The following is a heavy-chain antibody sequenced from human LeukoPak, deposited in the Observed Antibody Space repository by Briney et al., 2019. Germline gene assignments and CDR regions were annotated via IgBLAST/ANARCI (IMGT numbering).Heavy chain of an antibody. CDR2: IYPGDSDT. V-gene: IGHV5-51*01. CDR1: GYSFTSYW. D-gene: IGHD3-10*01. CDR3: ARSSAMTYNGPRDY. J-gene: IGHJ4*02. Sequence: GESLQISFKGSGYSFTSYWIGWGRPMPGKGLEGGGIIYPGDSDTRYSPSFQGQVTISADKSISTAFLQWSSLQASDTAMYYCARSSAMTYNGPRDYWGQGTLVTVSS.